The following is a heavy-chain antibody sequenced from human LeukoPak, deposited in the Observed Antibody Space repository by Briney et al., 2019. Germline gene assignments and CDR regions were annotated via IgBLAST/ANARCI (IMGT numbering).Heavy chain of an antibody. CDR1: GFIFSSAW. Sequence: GGSLRLSCVASGFIFSSAWMSWVRQAPGKGLEWVSVISGDGGRTYYADSVKGRFTISRDNSKSTLYLEMNSLRTEDTVVYYCAKGRWDIPSSIDYWGQGTRVTVSS. V-gene: IGHV3-23*01. J-gene: IGHJ4*02. CDR3: AKGRWDIPSSIDY. CDR2: ISGDGGRT. D-gene: IGHD5-12*01.